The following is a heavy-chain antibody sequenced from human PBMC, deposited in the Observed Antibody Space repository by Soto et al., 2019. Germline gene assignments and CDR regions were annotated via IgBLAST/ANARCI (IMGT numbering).Heavy chain of an antibody. CDR3: ARAPFRGVVLGGLDV. CDR1: GYIFTTYD. D-gene: IGHD3-10*01. J-gene: IGHJ6*02. CDR2: IDAANGKR. Sequence: QVQLEQAGAEVRKSGASVKVSCKASGYIFTTYDLHWVRQAPGQNLEWMGWIDAANGKRKYSQKFQGRVTITRDTSASTVYMDLNDLRSEDTAVYYCARAPFRGVVLGGLDVWGQGTTVTVSS. V-gene: IGHV1-3*01.